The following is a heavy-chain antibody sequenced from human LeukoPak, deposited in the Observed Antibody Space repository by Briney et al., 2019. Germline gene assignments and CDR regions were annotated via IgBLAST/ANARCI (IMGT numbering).Heavy chain of an antibody. D-gene: IGHD3-10*01. CDR2: INPSSSDA. CDR1: GYTLTAFY. CDR3: ARDLSYYGSGSYFFDY. V-gene: IGHV1-2*02. Sequence: ASVKVSCKASGYTLTAFYMHWVRQAPGQALEWMGWINPSSSDANYAQNFQGRVTLTWDTSISTAYMELSSLKSDDTAVYFCARDLSYYGSGSYFFDYWGQGTLVTVSS. J-gene: IGHJ4*02.